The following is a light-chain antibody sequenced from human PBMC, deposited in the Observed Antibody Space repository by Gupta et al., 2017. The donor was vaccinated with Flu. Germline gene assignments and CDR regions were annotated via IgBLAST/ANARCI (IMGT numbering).Light chain of an antibody. CDR2: GVS. CDR3: QQYNNWPLT. V-gene: IGKV3-15*01. CDR1: QSVNTI. J-gene: IGKJ4*01. Sequence: GERATLSCRASQSVNTILAWYQQKPGQAPRLLIYGVSTRATGIPARFSGSGSGTEFTLTISSLQSEDFAVYCCQQYNNWPLTFGGGTKVEIK.